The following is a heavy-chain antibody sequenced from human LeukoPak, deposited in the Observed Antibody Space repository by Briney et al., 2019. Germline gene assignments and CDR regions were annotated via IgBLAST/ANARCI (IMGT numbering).Heavy chain of an antibody. V-gene: IGHV4-59*01. D-gene: IGHD3/OR15-3a*01. Sequence: SETLSLTCTVSGGSISTYYWSWIRQPPGKGLEWIGYVDYSGSTNYSPSLKSRVTMSVDTSKKQFSLELSSVTAADTAVYYCARDFDGDYYFRYWGQGTLVTVSS. CDR2: VDYSGST. CDR1: GGSISTYY. CDR3: ARDFDGDYYFRY. J-gene: IGHJ4*02.